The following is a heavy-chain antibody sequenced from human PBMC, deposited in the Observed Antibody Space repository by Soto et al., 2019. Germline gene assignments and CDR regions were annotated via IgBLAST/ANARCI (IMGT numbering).Heavy chain of an antibody. J-gene: IGHJ3*02. CDR2: FDPEDGET. CDR3: ATTGDIVLMVYANRRNDAFDI. Sequence: QVQLVQSGAEVKKPGASVKVSCKVSGYTLTELSMHWVRQAPGKGVEWMGGFDPEDGETIYAQKFQGRVTMTEETSTDTADVELSSLRSEDTAVYYCATTGDIVLMVYANRRNDAFDIWGQGTMVTVSS. V-gene: IGHV1-24*01. D-gene: IGHD2-8*01. CDR1: GYTLTELS.